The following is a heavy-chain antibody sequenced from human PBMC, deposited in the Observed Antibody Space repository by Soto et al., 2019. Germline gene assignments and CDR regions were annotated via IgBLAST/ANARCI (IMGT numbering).Heavy chain of an antibody. J-gene: IGHJ4*02. CDR3: AASWGDILTYFDY. Sequence: EVQLVESGEGLVQPGGSLRLSCAASGLTFSWYSMHWVRQAPGKGLEYVSSISLDGGSTYLVDSMKGRVTISRDNSKNTLYLHMGSLRPEDMAVYYCAASWGDILTYFDYWGQGTLVTVSS. CDR2: ISLDGGST. V-gene: IGHV3-64*02. D-gene: IGHD3-9*01. CDR1: GLTFSWYS.